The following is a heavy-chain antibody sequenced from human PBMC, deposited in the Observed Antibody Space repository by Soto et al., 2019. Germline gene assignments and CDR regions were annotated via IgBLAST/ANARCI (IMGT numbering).Heavy chain of an antibody. D-gene: IGHD3-10*01. CDR1: GYSFNSYL. CDR2: IFPSGSDT. J-gene: IGHJ1*01. Sequence: PGESLKISFMCSGYSFNSYLISGVRQMPGKGLEWMGIIFPSGSDTRYSPSLRGQVTISADRSINTAYLQWNSLKDSDSAIYYCARRVGSSWSYFENWGQGTLVTVSS. CDR3: ARRVGSSWSYFEN. V-gene: IGHV5-51*01.